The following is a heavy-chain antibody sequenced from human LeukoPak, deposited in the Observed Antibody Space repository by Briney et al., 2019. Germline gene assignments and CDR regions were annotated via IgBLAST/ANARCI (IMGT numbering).Heavy chain of an antibody. CDR3: ARNRRSGPFDY. J-gene: IGHJ4*02. Sequence: SETLSLTCTVSGGSISSGGYYWSWIRQHPGKGLEWIGEINHSGSTNYNPSLKSRVTISVDTSKNQFSLKLSSVTAADTAVYYCARNRRSGPFDYWGQGTLVTVSS. CDR1: GGSISSGGYY. D-gene: IGHD3-22*01. CDR2: INHSGST. V-gene: IGHV4-39*07.